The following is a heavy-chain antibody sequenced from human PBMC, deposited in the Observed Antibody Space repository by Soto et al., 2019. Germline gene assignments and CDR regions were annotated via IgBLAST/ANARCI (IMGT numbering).Heavy chain of an antibody. Sequence: QVQLVQSGAEVKKPGASVKVSCKASGYTFTSYSISWVRPAPGQGLEWMGWISAYNGNTNYAQKLQGRVTMTTDTSTSTAYMELRSLRSDDTAVYYCASTPNPRLRYFDWSDEGAFDIWGQGTMVTVSS. V-gene: IGHV1-18*01. J-gene: IGHJ3*02. CDR3: ASTPNPRLRYFDWSDEGAFDI. CDR1: GYTFTSYS. CDR2: ISAYNGNT. D-gene: IGHD3-9*01.